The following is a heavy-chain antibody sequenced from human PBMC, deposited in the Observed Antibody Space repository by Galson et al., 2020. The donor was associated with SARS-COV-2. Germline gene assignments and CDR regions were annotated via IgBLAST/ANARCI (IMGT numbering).Heavy chain of an antibody. CDR3: ARHGLWSGSPPHYYFDY. V-gene: IGHV4-59*08. J-gene: IGHJ4*02. Sequence: SETLSLTCTVSGGPIRNYYWSWIRRPPGKGLEWIGSLYYTGSTNYNPSLESRITISIDTSTNQFSLKLTSVTAADTAVYYCARHGLWSGSPPHYYFDYWGQGTLVTVSS. CDR1: GGPIRNYY. D-gene: IGHD3-3*01. CDR2: LYYTGST.